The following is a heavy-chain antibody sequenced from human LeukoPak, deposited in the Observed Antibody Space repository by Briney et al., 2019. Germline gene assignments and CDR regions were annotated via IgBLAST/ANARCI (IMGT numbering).Heavy chain of an antibody. CDR1: GYPFTSYW. D-gene: IGHD4-17*01. J-gene: IGHJ4*02. CDR2: IHPGDSDT. CDR3: ARHLNDYGDQGSGDY. V-gene: IGHV5-51*01. Sequence: GESLKISCKGSGYPFTSYWIGWVRQMPGKGLEWMGIIHPGDSDTRYSPSFEGQVTISADKSFSTAYLQWSSLKASDTAMYYCARHLNDYGDQGSGDYWGQGTLVTVSS.